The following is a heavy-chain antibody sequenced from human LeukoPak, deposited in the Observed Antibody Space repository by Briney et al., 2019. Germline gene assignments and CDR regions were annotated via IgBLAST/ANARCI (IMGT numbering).Heavy chain of an antibody. CDR2: IIPIFGIA. Sequence: SVKVSCKASGGTFSSYATSWVRQAPGQGLEWMGRIIPIFGIANYAQKFQGRVTITADKSTSTAYMELSSLRSEDTAVYYCARGVGATGFDYWGQGTLVTVSS. V-gene: IGHV1-69*04. CDR3: ARGVGATGFDY. D-gene: IGHD1-26*01. CDR1: GGTFSSYA. J-gene: IGHJ4*02.